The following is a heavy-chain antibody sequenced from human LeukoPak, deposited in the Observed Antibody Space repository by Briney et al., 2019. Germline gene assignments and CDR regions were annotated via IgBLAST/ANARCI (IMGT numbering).Heavy chain of an antibody. J-gene: IGHJ4*02. CDR1: NYTFTNYG. CDR3: ARSNSGSYYHFDY. Sequence: ASVKVSCKTSNYTFTNYGITWVRQAPGQGPEWLGWISTYNDNTYYAQKFQGRVTMTTDTSTSTAYMELMSLTSDDTAVYYCARSNSGSYYHFDYWGQGTLVTVSS. V-gene: IGHV1-18*01. CDR2: ISTYNDNT. D-gene: IGHD1-26*01.